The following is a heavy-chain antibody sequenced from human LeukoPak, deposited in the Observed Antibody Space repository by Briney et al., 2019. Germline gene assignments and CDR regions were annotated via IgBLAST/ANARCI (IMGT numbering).Heavy chain of an antibody. J-gene: IGHJ4*02. Sequence: GGCLRLSCAASGFTFSSYWMHWVRQAPGKGLVWDSRINSDGSNTNDADSVKGRFTISRDNAKHTLYLQMNSLRAEDTAVFYCARVRDISGHWGFLDYWGQGTLVTVSS. V-gene: IGHV3-74*01. CDR3: ARVRDISGHWGFLDY. CDR2: INSDGSNT. D-gene: IGHD6-19*01. CDR1: GFTFSSYW.